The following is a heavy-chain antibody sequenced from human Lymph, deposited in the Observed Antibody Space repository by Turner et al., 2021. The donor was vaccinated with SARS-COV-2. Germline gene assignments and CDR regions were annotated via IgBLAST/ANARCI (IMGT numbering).Heavy chain of an antibody. J-gene: IGHJ6*01. CDR1: GFTFRCYG. D-gene: IGHD2-2*02. Sequence: EVRLLESGGGLVQPGGSLRLSCAASGFTFRCYGMAWVRQAPGKGLEWVSVIRGSGGSTYYADSVKGRFTISRDNSKNTLYLQMNSLRAEDTAVYYCAKDRVVPPAIWNYYYYYGMDVWGQGTTVTVSS. V-gene: IGHV3-23*01. CDR3: AKDRVVPPAIWNYYYYYGMDV. CDR2: IRGSGGST.